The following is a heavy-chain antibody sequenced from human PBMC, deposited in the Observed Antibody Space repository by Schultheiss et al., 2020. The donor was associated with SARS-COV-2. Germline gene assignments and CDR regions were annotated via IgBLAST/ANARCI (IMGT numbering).Heavy chain of an antibody. CDR3: ARGGLVPAAILRPDDAFDI. Sequence: SETLSLTCTVSGGSISSYYWSWIRQPPGKGLEWIGYIYYSGSTYYNPSLKSRVTISVDTSKNQFSLKLSSVTAADTAVYYCARGGLVPAAILRPDDAFDIWGQGTMVTVSS. D-gene: IGHD2-2*01. CDR1: GGSISSYY. CDR2: IYYSGST. V-gene: IGHV4-59*01. J-gene: IGHJ3*02.